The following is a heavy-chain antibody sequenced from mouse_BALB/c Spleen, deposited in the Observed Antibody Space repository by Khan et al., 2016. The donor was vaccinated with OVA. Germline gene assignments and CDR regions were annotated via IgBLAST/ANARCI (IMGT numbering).Heavy chain of an antibody. J-gene: IGHJ3*01. CDR2: IFPGTGTT. Sequence: QVQLQQSGAELVKPGASVKLSCKTSGYTFTSYWIQWVKQRPGQGLGWIGQIFPGTGTTYYNENFKGKATLTVDTSSSTADMHLSSLTSEDSVVYFCARGYFGKYEFVYWAQGTLVTVSP. CDR1: GYTFTSYW. D-gene: IGHD2-1*01. CDR3: ARGYFGKYEFVY. V-gene: IGHV1S132*01.